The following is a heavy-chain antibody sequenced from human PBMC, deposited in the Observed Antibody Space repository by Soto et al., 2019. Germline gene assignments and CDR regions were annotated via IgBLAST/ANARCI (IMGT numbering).Heavy chain of an antibody. D-gene: IGHD1-26*01. CDR3: ARDRSYSPDYFDY. CDR1: GGSISSDDYY. Sequence: SETLSLTCTVSGGSISSDDYYWSWIRQPPGKGLEWIGYIYYSGRTHYNPSLKSRLTISLDTSKNQFSLKLSSVSAADTAVYYCARDRSYSPDYFDYWGQGTLVTVSS. J-gene: IGHJ4*02. CDR2: IYYSGRT. V-gene: IGHV4-30-4*01.